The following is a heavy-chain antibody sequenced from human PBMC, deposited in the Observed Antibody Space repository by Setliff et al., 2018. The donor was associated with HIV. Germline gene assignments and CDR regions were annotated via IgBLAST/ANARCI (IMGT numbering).Heavy chain of an antibody. CDR1: GLSVMRNY. J-gene: IGHJ4*02. CDR3: ARDIPPFTHFDH. V-gene: IGHV3-66*01. Sequence: GGSLRLSCGVSGLSVMRNYVSWVRQSPGKGLQWVAVMYPGGGKYYGDSVRGRFSISRDNDKNTLYLQMNSLRADDTAVYYCARDIPPFTHFDHWGQGTLVTVSS. CDR2: MYPGGGK.